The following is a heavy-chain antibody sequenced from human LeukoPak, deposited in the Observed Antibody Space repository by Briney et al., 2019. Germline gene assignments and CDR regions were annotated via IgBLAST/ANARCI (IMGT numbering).Heavy chain of an antibody. CDR3: AKDTIAAAGWDVDY. V-gene: IGHV3-23*01. Sequence: PGGSLRLSCAASGFTFSSYAMSWVRQAPGKGLEWVSAISGSGGSTYYTDSVKGRFTISRDNSKNTLYLQMNSLRAEDTAVYYCAKDTIAAAGWDVDYWGQGTLVTVSS. CDR1: GFTFSSYA. J-gene: IGHJ4*02. CDR2: ISGSGGST. D-gene: IGHD6-13*01.